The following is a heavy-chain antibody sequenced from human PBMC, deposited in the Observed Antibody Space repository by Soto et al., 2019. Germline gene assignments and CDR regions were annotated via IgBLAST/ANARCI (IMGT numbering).Heavy chain of an antibody. CDR3: ARERGSGWTFDY. CDR2: INASNGNT. V-gene: IGHV1-46*01. Sequence: GASVKVSCKASGYTFTSYYMHWVRQAPGQGLEWMGRINASNGNTNYAQKFQGRVTITRDTSASTAYMELSSLRSEDTAVYYCARERGSGWTFDYWGQGTLVTVSS. CDR1: GYTFTSYY. J-gene: IGHJ4*02. D-gene: IGHD6-19*01.